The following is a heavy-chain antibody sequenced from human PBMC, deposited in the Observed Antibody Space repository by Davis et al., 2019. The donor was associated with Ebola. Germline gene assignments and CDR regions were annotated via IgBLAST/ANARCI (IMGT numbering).Heavy chain of an antibody. CDR3: ARGITIFGVVTLDAFDI. CDR2: IGWNSGNI. D-gene: IGHD3-3*01. V-gene: IGHV3-9*01. CDR1: GFTFGHYA. J-gene: IGHJ3*02. Sequence: GGSLRLSCAASGFTFGHYAMHWVRQAPGKGLEWVSGIGWNSGNIGYAGSVKGRFTISRDNAKNSLYLQMNSLRAEDTAVYYCARGITIFGVVTLDAFDIWGQGTMVTVSS.